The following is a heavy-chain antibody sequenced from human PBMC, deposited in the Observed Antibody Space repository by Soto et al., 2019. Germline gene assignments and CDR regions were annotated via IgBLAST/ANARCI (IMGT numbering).Heavy chain of an antibody. V-gene: IGHV3-64D*08. J-gene: IGHJ5*02. CDR3: VKGRDIYDFCSGFPPFDP. Sequence: GGSLRLSCSASGFTFSSYAMHWVRQAPGKGLEYVSAISSNGGSTYYADSVKGRFTISRDNSKNTLYLQMSSLRAEDTAVYYCVKGRDIYDFCSGFPPFDPWGQGTLVTVSS. CDR2: ISSNGGST. D-gene: IGHD3-3*01. CDR1: GFTFSSYA.